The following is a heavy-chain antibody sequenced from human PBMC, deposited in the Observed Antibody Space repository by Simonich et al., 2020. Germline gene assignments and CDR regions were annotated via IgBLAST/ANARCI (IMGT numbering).Heavy chain of an antibody. Sequence: QVQLVQSGAEVKKPGASVKVSCKASVYTFTSYDINWVRQDTGQGLEWMGWMNPNSGNTGNAQKCQGRVTITRNPSISPAYMELSSLRSEDTAVYYCARSRYCTNGVCYNWFDPWGQGTLVTVSS. CDR1: VYTFTSYD. V-gene: IGHV1-8*03. CDR3: ARSRYCTNGVCYNWFDP. CDR2: MNPNSGNT. D-gene: IGHD2-8*01. J-gene: IGHJ5*02.